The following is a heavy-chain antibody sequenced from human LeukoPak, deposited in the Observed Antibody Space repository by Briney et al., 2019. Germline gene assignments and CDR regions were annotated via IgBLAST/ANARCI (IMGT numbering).Heavy chain of an antibody. V-gene: IGHV4-61*02. J-gene: IGHJ4*02. D-gene: IGHD3-22*01. CDR3: ARSGWHSSGYPITFDY. CDR1: GYSISSGYY. CDR2: IYTSGST. Sequence: PSETLSLTCTVSGYSISSGYYWSWIRQPAGKGLERIGRIYTSGSTNYNPSLKSRVTISVDTSKNQFSLKLSSVTAADTAVYYCARSGWHSSGYPITFDYWGQGTLVTVSS.